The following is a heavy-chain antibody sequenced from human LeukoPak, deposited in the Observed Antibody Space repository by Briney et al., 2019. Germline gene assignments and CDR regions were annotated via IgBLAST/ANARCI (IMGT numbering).Heavy chain of an antibody. CDR1: GFTFSSYS. Sequence: GGSLRLSCAASGFTFSSYSMNWVRQAPGKGLEWVSSISSSSSYIYYADSVKGRFTISRDNAKNSLYLQMNSLRAEDTAVYYCARVRISSSWYGAFDIWGQGTMVTVSS. J-gene: IGHJ3*02. D-gene: IGHD6-13*01. CDR2: ISSSSSYI. CDR3: ARVRISSSWYGAFDI. V-gene: IGHV3-21*01.